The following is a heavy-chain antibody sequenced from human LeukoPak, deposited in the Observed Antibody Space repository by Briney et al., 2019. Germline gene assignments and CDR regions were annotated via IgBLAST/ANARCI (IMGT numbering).Heavy chain of an antibody. CDR2: IWYDGSNK. J-gene: IGHJ6*04. D-gene: IGHD5-18*01. V-gene: IGHV3-33*01. CDR3: AREEGVRGYSYGYYYYGMDV. CDR1: GFTFSGYG. Sequence: GRSLRLSCAASGFTFSGYGMHWVRQAPGKGLEWVAVIWYDGSNKYYADSVKGRFTISRDNSKNTLYLQMNSLRAEDTAVYYCAREEGVRGYSYGYYYYGMDVWGKGTTVTVSS.